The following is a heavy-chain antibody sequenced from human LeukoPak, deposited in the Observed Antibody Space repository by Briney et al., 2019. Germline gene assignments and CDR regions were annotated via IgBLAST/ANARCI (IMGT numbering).Heavy chain of an antibody. CDR3: TNSDDHGGY. CDR2: ISYDGSNK. Sequence: PGRSLRLSCAASGFTFSSYAMHWVRQAPGKGLEWVAVISYDGSNKYYADSVKGRFTISRDNSKNTLYLQMNSVRAEDTAVYYCTNSDDHGGYWGQGTLVTVSS. J-gene: IGHJ4*02. CDR1: GFTFSSYA. D-gene: IGHD4-23*01. V-gene: IGHV3-30-3*01.